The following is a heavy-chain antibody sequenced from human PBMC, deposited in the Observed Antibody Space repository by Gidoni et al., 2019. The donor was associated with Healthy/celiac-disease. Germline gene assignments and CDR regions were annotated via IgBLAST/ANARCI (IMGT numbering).Heavy chain of an antibody. CDR2: ISYDGSNK. Sequence: QVQLVESGGGVVQPGRSLRRSCAASGFPFSSYGMHWVRQAPGKGLEWVAVISYDGSNKYYADSVKGRFTISRDKSKNTLYLQMNSLRAEDTAVYYCVPPGGDGYWGQGTLVTVSS. D-gene: IGHD2-21*02. V-gene: IGHV3-30*03. CDR1: GFPFSSYG. J-gene: IGHJ4*02. CDR3: VPPGGDGY.